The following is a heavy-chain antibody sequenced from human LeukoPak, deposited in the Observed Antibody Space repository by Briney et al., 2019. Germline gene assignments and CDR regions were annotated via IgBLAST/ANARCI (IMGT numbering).Heavy chain of an antibody. J-gene: IGHJ2*01. V-gene: IGHV3-23*01. CDR2: ISGSGGST. D-gene: IGHD2-8*01. Sequence: QPGGSLRLSCAAPGFTFSSYSMNWVRQAPGKRLEWVSAISGSGGSTYYADSVKGRFTISRDNSKNTLYLQMNSLRAEDTAVYYCAKDIVLMVYAIQNWYFDLWGRGTLVTVSS. CDR3: AKDIVLMVYAIQNWYFDL. CDR1: GFTFSSYS.